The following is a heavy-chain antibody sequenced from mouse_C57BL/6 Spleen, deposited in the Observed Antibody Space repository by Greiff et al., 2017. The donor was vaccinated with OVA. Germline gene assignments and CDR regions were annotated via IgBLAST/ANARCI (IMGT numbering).Heavy chain of an antibody. Sequence: QVQLKQSGAELMKPGASVKLSCKATGYTFTGYWIEWVKQRPGHGLEWIGEILPGSGSTNYNVKFKGKATFTADTSSNTAYMQLSSLTTEDSAIYYCARSGTGFDYWGQGTTLTVSS. CDR3: ARSGTGFDY. J-gene: IGHJ2*01. D-gene: IGHD4-1*01. CDR2: ILPGSGST. CDR1: GYTFTGYW. V-gene: IGHV1-9*01.